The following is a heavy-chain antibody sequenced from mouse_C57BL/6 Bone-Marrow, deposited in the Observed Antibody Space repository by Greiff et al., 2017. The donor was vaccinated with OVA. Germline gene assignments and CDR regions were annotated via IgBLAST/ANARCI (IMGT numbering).Heavy chain of an antibody. CDR1: GFNIKDYY. Sequence: DVQLQESGAELVRPGASVTLSCTASGFNIKDYYMHWVKQRPEQGLEWIGRIDPEDGDTEYDPKFQGKATMTADTSSNTAYLQLSSLTAEDTAVYYCTTEYYGSNYWGQGTTLTVSS. J-gene: IGHJ2*01. CDR3: TTEYYGSNY. V-gene: IGHV14-1*01. CDR2: IDPEDGDT. D-gene: IGHD1-1*01.